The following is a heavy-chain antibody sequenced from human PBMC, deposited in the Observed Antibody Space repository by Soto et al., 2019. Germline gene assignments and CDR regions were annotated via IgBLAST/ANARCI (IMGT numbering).Heavy chain of an antibody. D-gene: IGHD1-7*01. V-gene: IGHV3-21*01. CDR3: ARDFGGTTLYYYYGMDV. CDR2: ISSSSSYI. J-gene: IGHJ6*02. Sequence: GGSLRLSCAASGFTFSSYSMNWVRQAPGKGLEWVSSISSSSSYIYYADSVKGRFTISRDNAKNTLYLQMNSLRAEDTAVYYCARDFGGTTLYYYYGMDVWGQGTTVTVSS. CDR1: GFTFSSYS.